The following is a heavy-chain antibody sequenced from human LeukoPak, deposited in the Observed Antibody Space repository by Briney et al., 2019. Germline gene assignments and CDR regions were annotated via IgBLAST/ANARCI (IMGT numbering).Heavy chain of an antibody. CDR1: GYTFTGYY. D-gene: IGHD1-26*01. CDR3: ARDRVSGSPDYYYYYMDV. CDR2: INPNSGGT. Sequence: ASVKVSCKASGYTFTGYYMHWVRQAPGQGLEWRGWINPNSGGTNYAQKFQGRVTMTRDTSISTAYMELSRLRSDDTAVYYCARDRVSGSPDYYYYYMDVWGKGTTVTVSS. J-gene: IGHJ6*03. V-gene: IGHV1-2*02.